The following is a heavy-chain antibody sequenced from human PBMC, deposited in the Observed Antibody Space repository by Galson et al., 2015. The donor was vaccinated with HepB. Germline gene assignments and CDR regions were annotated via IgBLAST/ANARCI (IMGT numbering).Heavy chain of an antibody. J-gene: IGHJ6*03. CDR3: ARATSTTIFGVAIYYYYMDV. CDR2: ISGSGAST. V-gene: IGHV3-23*01. CDR1: GFTFSSYA. D-gene: IGHD3-3*01. Sequence: SLRLSCAASGFTFSSYAMSWVRQAPGKGLEWVSAISGSGASTYYADSVKGRFTISRDNSKNTLYLQMNSLRAEDTAVYYCARATSTTIFGVAIYYYYMDVWGKGTTVTVSS.